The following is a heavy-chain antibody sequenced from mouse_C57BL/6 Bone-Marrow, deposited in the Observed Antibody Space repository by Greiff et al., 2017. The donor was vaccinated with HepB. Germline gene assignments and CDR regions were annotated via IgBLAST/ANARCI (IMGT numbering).Heavy chain of an antibody. D-gene: IGHD2-2*01. J-gene: IGHJ4*01. CDR3: ARGSTMVTTYAMDY. Sequence: QVQLQQPGTELVKPGASVKLSCKASGYTFTSYWMHWVKRRPGQGLEWMGNINPSNGGTNYNEKFKSKATLTVDKSSSTAYMQLSSLTSEDSAVYYCARGSTMVTTYAMDYWGQGTSVTVSS. V-gene: IGHV1-53*01. CDR1: GYTFTSYW. CDR2: INPSNGGT.